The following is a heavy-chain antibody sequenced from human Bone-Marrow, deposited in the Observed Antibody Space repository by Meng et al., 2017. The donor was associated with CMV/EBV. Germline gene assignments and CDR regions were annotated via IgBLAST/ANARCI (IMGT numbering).Heavy chain of an antibody. CDR3: ARHRDAYCGGDCYSGAFDI. Sequence: GESLKISCKGSGYSFTSYWIGWVRQMPGKGLEWMGIIYPGDSATRYSPSFQGQVTISADKSISTAYLQWSSLKASDTAMYYCARHRDAYCGGDCYSGAFDIWGQETMVTVSS. CDR2: IYPGDSAT. D-gene: IGHD2-21*01. V-gene: IGHV5-51*01. CDR1: GYSFTSYW. J-gene: IGHJ3*02.